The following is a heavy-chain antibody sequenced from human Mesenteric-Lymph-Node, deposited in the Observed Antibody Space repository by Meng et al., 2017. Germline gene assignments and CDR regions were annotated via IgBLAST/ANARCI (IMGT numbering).Heavy chain of an antibody. CDR1: GYTFTSYA. V-gene: IGHV7-4-1*02. CDR2: INTNTGNP. J-gene: IGHJ6*02. D-gene: IGHD3-3*02. Sequence: ASVKVSCKASGYTFTSYAMNWVRQAPGQGLEWMGWINTNTGNPTYAQGFTGRFVFSLDTSVSTAYLQISSLKAEDTAVYYCARVEVSDSIFYYYYYGMDVWGQGTTVTVSS. CDR3: ARVEVSDSIFYYYYYGMDV.